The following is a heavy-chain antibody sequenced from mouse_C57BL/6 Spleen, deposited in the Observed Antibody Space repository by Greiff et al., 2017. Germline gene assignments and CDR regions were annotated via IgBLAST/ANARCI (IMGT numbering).Heavy chain of an antibody. CDR2: ISDGGSYT. J-gene: IGHJ2*01. D-gene: IGHD2-2*01. CDR1: GFTFSSYA. CDR3: AREGGYGGCDY. Sequence: EVMLVASGGGLVKPGGSLKLSCAASGFTFSSYAMSWVRQTPEKRLEWVATISDGGSYTYYPDNVKGRFTILRDNAKNNLYLQMSHLKSEDTAMYYGAREGGYGGCDYWGQGTTLTVSS. V-gene: IGHV5-4*01.